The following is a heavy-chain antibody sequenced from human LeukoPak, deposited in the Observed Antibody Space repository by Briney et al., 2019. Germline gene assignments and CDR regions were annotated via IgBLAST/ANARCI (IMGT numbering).Heavy chain of an antibody. CDR1: GFTFSSYG. Sequence: GGSLRLSCAASGFTFSSYGMAWVRQAPGKGLEWVSSISGGGGTTYYADSVKGRFTMSRDNSKNTLYLQMNSLRAEDTAVYYCARDSSSWSFDYWGQGTLVTVSS. CDR3: ARDSSSWSFDY. D-gene: IGHD6-13*01. V-gene: IGHV3-23*01. CDR2: ISGGGGTT. J-gene: IGHJ4*02.